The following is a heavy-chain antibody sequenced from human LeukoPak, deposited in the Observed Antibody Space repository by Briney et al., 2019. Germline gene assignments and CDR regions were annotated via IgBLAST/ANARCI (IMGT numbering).Heavy chain of an antibody. D-gene: IGHD2-8*01. CDR2: ISDSPDIT. CDR1: GFTFSNYW. Sequence: GGSLRLSCAASGFTFSNYWMGWVRQAPGKGLEWLSLISDSPDITYYTDSVKGRFTISRSNSNNTVYLQMNNLRAEDTAVYYCARRARVRMVYFYYFMDIWGKGTTVTVSS. V-gene: IGHV3-23*01. J-gene: IGHJ6*03. CDR3: ARRARVRMVYFYYFMDI.